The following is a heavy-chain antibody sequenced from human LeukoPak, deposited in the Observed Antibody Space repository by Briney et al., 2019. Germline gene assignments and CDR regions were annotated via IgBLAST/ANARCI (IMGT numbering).Heavy chain of an antibody. CDR3: ARGFVGLQVYYYYYIDV. J-gene: IGHJ6*03. V-gene: IGHV1-8*01. Sequence: ASVKVSCKASGYTFTSYDINWVRQATGQGLEWMGWMNPNSGNTGYAQKFQGRVTMTRNTSISTAYMELSSLRSEDTAVYYCARGFVGLQVYYYYYIDVWGKGTTVTVSS. CDR1: GYTFTSYD. D-gene: IGHD4-11*01. CDR2: MNPNSGNT.